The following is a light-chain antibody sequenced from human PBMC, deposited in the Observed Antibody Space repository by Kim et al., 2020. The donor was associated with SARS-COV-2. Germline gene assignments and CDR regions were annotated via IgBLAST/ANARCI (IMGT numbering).Light chain of an antibody. V-gene: IGKV1-17*03. CDR3: LQHYSYPPT. Sequence: ASAVDTVSIACPARRNTKNNMAWFQQKPEKVPQRLIYTASTLRSGGPSQFCGNGSLTEFILSLTSLRPEDFATYYILQHYSYPPTFGQGTKVGIK. CDR1: RNTKNN. J-gene: IGKJ1*01. CDR2: TAS.